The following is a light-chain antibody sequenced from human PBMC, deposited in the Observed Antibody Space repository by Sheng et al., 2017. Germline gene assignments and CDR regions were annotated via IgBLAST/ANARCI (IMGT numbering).Light chain of an antibody. V-gene: IGKV3-11*01. J-gene: IGKJ4*01. Sequence: EIVLTQSPATLSLSPGQSATLSCRASQSVSNFLAWYQQKPGQAPKLVLYDASNRATGIPARFSGSGSGTDFTLTISSLEPEDFAVYYCQQRSNWSFGGGTKVEIK. CDR3: QQRSNWS. CDR2: DAS. CDR1: QSVSNF.